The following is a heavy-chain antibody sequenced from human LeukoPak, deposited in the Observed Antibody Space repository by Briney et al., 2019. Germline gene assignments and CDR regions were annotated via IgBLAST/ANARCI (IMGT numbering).Heavy chain of an antibody. CDR2: IYPGDSDT. V-gene: IGHV5-51*01. Sequence: GEALKTSFKDSGYRFTSYWIGWVRQMPGKGMGWMGIIYPGDSDTRYSPSFQGQVTISADKSISTAYLQWSSLKASDTAMYYCARASTIFGVVYGMDVWGQGTTVTVSS. J-gene: IGHJ6*02. CDR3: ARASTIFGVVYGMDV. D-gene: IGHD3-3*01. CDR1: GYRFTSYW.